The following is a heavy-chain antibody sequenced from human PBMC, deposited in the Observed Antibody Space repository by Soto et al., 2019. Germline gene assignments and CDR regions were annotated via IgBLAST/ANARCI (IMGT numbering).Heavy chain of an antibody. CDR3: ARADWLGDFDY. J-gene: IGHJ4*02. V-gene: IGHV4-59*01. CDR2: IYYSGST. CDR1: GGSISSYY. D-gene: IGHD6-19*01. Sequence: SETLSLTCTVSGGSISSYYWSWIRQPPGKGLEWIGYIYYSGSTNYNPSLKSRVTISVDTSKNQFSLKLSSVTAADTAVYYCARADWLGDFDYWGQGILVTVSS.